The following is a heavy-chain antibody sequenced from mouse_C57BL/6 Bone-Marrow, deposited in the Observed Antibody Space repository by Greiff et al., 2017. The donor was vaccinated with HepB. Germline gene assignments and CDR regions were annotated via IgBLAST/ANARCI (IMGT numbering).Heavy chain of an antibody. CDR3: ARTSLYYDYDGGFAY. CDR1: GYNFTSYT. Sequence: VKLVESGAELARPGASVKMSCKASGYNFTSYTMHWVKHRPGQGLEWIGYINPSSGSTNYNQRFKDKATLTADKSSSTAYMQLTSLTSEDSAVYYWARTSLYYDYDGGFAYWGRGTLVTVSA. V-gene: IGHV1-4*01. D-gene: IGHD2-4*01. CDR2: INPSSGST. J-gene: IGHJ3*01.